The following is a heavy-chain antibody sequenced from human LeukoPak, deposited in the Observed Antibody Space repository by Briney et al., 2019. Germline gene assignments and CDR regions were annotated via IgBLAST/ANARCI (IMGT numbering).Heavy chain of an antibody. D-gene: IGHD1-26*01. Sequence: PGGSLRLSCAASGFTFSTYSINWVRQAPGRALEWVSSITSSGTYIFYADSVKGRFTISRDNAKNSLYLQMNSLGPEDTAVYYCARDPYSGNYGNYYYYYMDVWGKGTTVTISS. V-gene: IGHV3-21*01. CDR3: ARDPYSGNYGNYYYYYMDV. CDR2: ITSSGTYI. J-gene: IGHJ6*03. CDR1: GFTFSTYS.